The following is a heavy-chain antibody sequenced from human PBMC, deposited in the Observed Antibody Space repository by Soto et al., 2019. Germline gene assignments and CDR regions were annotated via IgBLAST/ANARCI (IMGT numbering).Heavy chain of an antibody. CDR2: VFHTGGT. CDR3: ARVFSSGSGWMYYFDF. Sequence: QVRLQESGPGLVKPSETLSLTCTVSSDSIAGENWWSWVRQPPGLGLEWIGEVFHTGGTNYNPSLKSRVTMAVDKSKNQFSLKLISATAADTAVYYCARVFSSGSGWMYYFDFWGQGTLVSVSS. CDR1: SDSIAGENW. D-gene: IGHD6-19*01. J-gene: IGHJ4*02. V-gene: IGHV4-4*02.